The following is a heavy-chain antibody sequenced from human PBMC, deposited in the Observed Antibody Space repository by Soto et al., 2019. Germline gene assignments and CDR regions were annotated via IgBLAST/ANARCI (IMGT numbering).Heavy chain of an antibody. Sequence: RLSCAASGFTFSSHWMSWVRQAPGKGLEWVANIKPDGSEKWYVDSVKGRFTISRDNAKNSLYLQMNSLGAEDTAVYYCARGDYYDSSGPFSDAFDIWGQGTMVTVSS. J-gene: IGHJ3*02. V-gene: IGHV3-7*04. CDR3: ARGDYYDSSGPFSDAFDI. D-gene: IGHD3-22*01. CDR1: GFTFSSHW. CDR2: IKPDGSEK.